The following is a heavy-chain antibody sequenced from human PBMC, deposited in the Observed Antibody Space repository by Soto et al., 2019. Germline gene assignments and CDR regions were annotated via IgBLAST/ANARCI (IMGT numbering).Heavy chain of an antibody. D-gene: IGHD6-19*01. J-gene: IGHJ5*02. CDR2: INHSGST. CDR3: ARGFRIAVAGTKPFDP. CDR1: GGSVSSGDYY. V-gene: IGHV4-34*01. Sequence: SETLSLTCSVSGGSVSSGDYYWSWIRQPPGKGLEWIGEINHSGSTNYNPSLKSRVTISVDTSKNQFSLKLSSVTAADTAVYYCARGFRIAVAGTKPFDPWGQGTLVTVSS.